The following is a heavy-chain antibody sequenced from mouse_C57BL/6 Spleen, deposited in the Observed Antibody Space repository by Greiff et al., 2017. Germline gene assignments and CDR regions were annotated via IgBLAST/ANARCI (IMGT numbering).Heavy chain of an antibody. Sequence: QVQLKESGAELVKPGASVKMSCKASGYTFTSYWITWVKQRPGQGLEWIGDIYPGSGSTNYNEKFKSKATLTVDTSSSTAYMQLSSLTSENSAVYYCERGLRRYFDVWGTGTTVTVSS. J-gene: IGHJ1*03. CDR1: GYTFTSYW. CDR3: ERGLRRYFDV. V-gene: IGHV1-55*01. CDR2: IYPGSGST. D-gene: IGHD2-4*01.